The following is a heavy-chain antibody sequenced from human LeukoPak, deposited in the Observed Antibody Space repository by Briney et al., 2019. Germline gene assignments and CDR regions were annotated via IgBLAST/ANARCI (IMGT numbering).Heavy chain of an antibody. CDR1: GGSISSYY. CDR3: ASGGSSHY. D-gene: IGHD2-15*01. V-gene: IGHV4-59*01. Sequence: ETLSLTCTVSGGSISSYYWSWIRQPPGKGLEWIGYIYYSGSTNYNPSLKSRVTISVDTSKNQFSLKLSSVTAADTAVYYCASGGSSHYWGQGTLVTVSS. J-gene: IGHJ4*02. CDR2: IYYSGST.